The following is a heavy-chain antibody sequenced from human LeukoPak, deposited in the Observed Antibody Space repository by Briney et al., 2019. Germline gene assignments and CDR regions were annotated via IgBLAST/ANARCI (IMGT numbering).Heavy chain of an antibody. CDR2: INSDGSST. CDR3: AREGMRYSYGD. D-gene: IGHD5-18*01. V-gene: IGHV3-74*01. CDR1: GFTFSSYW. Sequence: PGGSLRLSCAASGFTFSSYWMHWVRQAPGKGLVWVSRINSDGSSTSYADSVKGRFTISSDNAKNTLYLQMNSLRAEDTAVYYCAREGMRYSYGDWGQGTLVTVSS. J-gene: IGHJ4*02.